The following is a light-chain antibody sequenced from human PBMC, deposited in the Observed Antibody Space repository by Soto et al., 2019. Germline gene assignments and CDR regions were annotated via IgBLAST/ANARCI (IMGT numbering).Light chain of an antibody. J-gene: IGLJ2*01. Sequence: QSALTQPASVSGSPGQSITISCTGTSSDVGSYNLLSWYQQHPGKAPKLMIYEGSKRPSGVSNRFSGFKSGNAASLTISGLQAEDEADDYCCSYSGSGVVFGGGTKVTVL. CDR3: CSYSGSGVV. V-gene: IGLV2-23*01. CDR1: SSDVGSYNL. CDR2: EGS.